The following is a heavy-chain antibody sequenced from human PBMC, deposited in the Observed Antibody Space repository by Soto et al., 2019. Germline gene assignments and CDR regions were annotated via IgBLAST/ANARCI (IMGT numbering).Heavy chain of an antibody. CDR2: ISYDGSNK. CDR1: GFTFSSYA. CDR3: ARGGAPYCSGGSCYLLGYYFDY. V-gene: IGHV3-30-3*01. Sequence: SGGSLRLSCAASGFTFSSYAMHWVRQAPGKGLEWVAVISYDGSNKYYADSVKGRFTISRDNSKNTLYLQMNSLRAEDTAVYYCARGGAPYCSGGSCYLLGYYFDYWGQGTLVTVSS. D-gene: IGHD2-15*01. J-gene: IGHJ4*02.